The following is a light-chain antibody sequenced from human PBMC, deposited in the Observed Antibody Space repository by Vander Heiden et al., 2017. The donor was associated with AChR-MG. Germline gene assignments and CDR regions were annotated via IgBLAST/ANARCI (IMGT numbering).Light chain of an antibody. J-gene: IGKJ4*01. CDR2: GAS. CDR1: QCVSSSY. Sequence: DIVLTQSPGTLPLSPGRGTHRSCRSSQCVSSSYLAGYQQKPGQAPRLLIYGASRFSGSGSGTDFTLTISRLEPEDFAVYYCQQYGSSPLTFGGGTKVEIK. V-gene: IGKV3-20*01. CDR3: QQYGSSPLT.